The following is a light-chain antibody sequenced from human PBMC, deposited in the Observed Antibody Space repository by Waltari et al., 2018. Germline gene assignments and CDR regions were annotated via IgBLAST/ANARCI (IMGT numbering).Light chain of an antibody. Sequence: EIVMTQSPATLSVSPGERATLSCRSSQSVTSNLPWYQHKPGQAPRLVIYEASTKATGIPARFSGSWSGTEFTRTISGLQSEDFAVYYCQQYNRWPPITFGQGTRLEIK. J-gene: IGKJ5*01. CDR3: QQYNRWPPIT. V-gene: IGKV3-15*01. CDR1: QSVTSN. CDR2: EAS.